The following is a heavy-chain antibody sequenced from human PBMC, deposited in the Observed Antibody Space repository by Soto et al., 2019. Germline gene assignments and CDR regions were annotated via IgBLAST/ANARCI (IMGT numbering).Heavy chain of an antibody. CDR1: GYTFTTYG. Sequence: QVQLEQSGAEVKKPGDSMKVSCKASGYTFTTYGISWVRQAPGQGLEWMGWINGYNGNTDYPQKLQGRVTMTTGTSTSTAYMALRSLRSDDTAVYYCAREGSAPYYYYGMDVWGQGTTVTVSS. CDR3: AREGSAPYYYYGMDV. CDR2: INGYNGNT. D-gene: IGHD6-19*01. V-gene: IGHV1-18*01. J-gene: IGHJ6*02.